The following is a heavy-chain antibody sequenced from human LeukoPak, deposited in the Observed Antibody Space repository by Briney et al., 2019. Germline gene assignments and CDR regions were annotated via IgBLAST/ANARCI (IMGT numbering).Heavy chain of an antibody. CDR2: IYTSGST. CDR3: ARASGAYSSGWYGELDRFDP. V-gene: IGHV4-61*02. D-gene: IGHD6-19*01. J-gene: IGHJ5*02. Sequence: SETLSLTCTVSGGSISSGSYYWSWIRQPAGKGLEWIGRIYTSGSTNYNPSLKSRGTVSVDASKNQCSRKLSSVTAADTAVYYCARASGAYSSGWYGELDRFDPWGQGTLVTVSS. CDR1: GGSISSGSYY.